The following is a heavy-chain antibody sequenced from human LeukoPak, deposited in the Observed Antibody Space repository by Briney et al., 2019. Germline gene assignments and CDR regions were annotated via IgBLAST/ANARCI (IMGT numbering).Heavy chain of an antibody. CDR3: ARDPGGQSQLVDLDY. V-gene: IGHV3-23*01. CDR2: VSGNGATT. D-gene: IGHD1-26*01. Sequence: AGGSLRLSCAASGFTFSSYAMRWVRQAPGKVLEWVSTVSGNGATTYYADSVKGRFTIARDNSKNTLYLQMNSLRAEDTAVYYCARDPGGQSQLVDLDYWGQGTLVTVSS. J-gene: IGHJ4*02. CDR1: GFTFSSYA.